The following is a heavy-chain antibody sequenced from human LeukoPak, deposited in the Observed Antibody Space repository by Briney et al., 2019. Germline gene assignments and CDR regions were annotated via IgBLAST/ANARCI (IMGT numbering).Heavy chain of an antibody. CDR2: IYHSGST. CDR1: GYPISSGYY. D-gene: IGHD5-12*01. V-gene: IGHV4-38-2*02. CDR3: AREGYSGYDPKNYFDY. Sequence: SETLSLTCAVSGYPISSGYYWGWIRQPPGKGLEWIGSIYHSGSTYYNPSLKSRVTISVDTSKNQFSLKLSSVTAADMAVYYCAREGYSGYDPKNYFDYWGQGTLVTVSS. J-gene: IGHJ4*02.